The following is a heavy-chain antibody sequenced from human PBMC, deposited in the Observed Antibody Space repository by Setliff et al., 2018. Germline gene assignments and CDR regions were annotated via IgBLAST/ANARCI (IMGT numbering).Heavy chain of an antibody. D-gene: IGHD5-12*01. CDR1: GGTFSNYD. CDR2: IIPIFGTT. J-gene: IGHJ6*03. Sequence: SVKVSCKASGGTFSNYDISWVRLAPGQGLEWMGGIIPIFGTTNYAQRFQGRVTITTDESTSTAYMELSSLRSEDTAVYYCARERGDIVTTTSYYYYLDVWG. V-gene: IGHV1-69*05. CDR3: ARERGDIVTTTSYYYYLDV.